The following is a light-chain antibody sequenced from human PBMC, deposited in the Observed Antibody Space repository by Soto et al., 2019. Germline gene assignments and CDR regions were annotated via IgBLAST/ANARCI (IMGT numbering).Light chain of an antibody. CDR1: SSNIGAGYG. CDR3: QSYDSSLFVV. V-gene: IGLV1-40*01. Sequence: QSALTQPPSVSGAPGQRVTISCTGSSSNIGAGYGVHWYQQLPGTAPKLLIYGNSNRPSGVPDRFSGSKSGTSASLAITGLQAEDEADYYCQSYDSSLFVVFGGGTKLTVL. CDR2: GNS. J-gene: IGLJ2*01.